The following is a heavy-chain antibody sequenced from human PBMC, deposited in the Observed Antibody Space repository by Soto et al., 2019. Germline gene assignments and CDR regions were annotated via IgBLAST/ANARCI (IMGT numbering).Heavy chain of an antibody. CDR3: ARGGDVRSGGDY. V-gene: IGHV3-30-3*01. CDR1: GFTCSSYA. J-gene: IGHJ4*02. D-gene: IGHD2-15*01. Sequence: QVELVESGGGVVQPGRSLRLSCAASGFTCSSYAMHWVCQAPGKGLEWVAVISYDGSNKYDADSVKGRFTISRDNSKNTLYLQMNSLRAEDTAVYYCARGGDVRSGGDYWGQGTLVTVSS. CDR2: ISYDGSNK.